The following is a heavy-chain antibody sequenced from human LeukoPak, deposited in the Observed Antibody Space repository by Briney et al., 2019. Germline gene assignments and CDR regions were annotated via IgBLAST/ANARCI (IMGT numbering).Heavy chain of an antibody. D-gene: IGHD2-21*02. V-gene: IGHV1-24*01. CDR2: FDPEDGET. CDR3: ARRAAAYCGGDCPVGAFDI. Sequence: GASVKVSCKVSGYTLTELSMHWLRRAPGKGLEWMGGFDPEDGETIYAQKFQGRVTMTEDTSTDTAYMELSSLRSEDTAVYYCARRAAAYCGGDCPVGAFDIWGQGTMVTVSS. CDR1: GYTLTELS. J-gene: IGHJ3*02.